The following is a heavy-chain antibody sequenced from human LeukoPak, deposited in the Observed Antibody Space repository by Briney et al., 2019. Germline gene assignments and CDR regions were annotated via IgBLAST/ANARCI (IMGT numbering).Heavy chain of an antibody. CDR3: ARDRFEDYGDTELGY. CDR1: GFSFSDFG. V-gene: IGHV3-7*01. D-gene: IGHD4-17*01. J-gene: IGHJ4*02. CDR2: IKQDGSEK. Sequence: GSLRLSCAASGFSFSDFGMHWVRQAPGKGLEWVANIKQDGSEKYYVDSVKGRFTISRDNAKNSLYLQMNSLRAEDTAVYYCARDRFEDYGDTELGYWGQGTLVTVSS.